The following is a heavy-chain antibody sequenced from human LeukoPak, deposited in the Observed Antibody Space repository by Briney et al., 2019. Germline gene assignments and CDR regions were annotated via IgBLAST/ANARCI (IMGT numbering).Heavy chain of an antibody. Sequence: TGRSLRLSCAASGFTFSSYAMHWVRQAPGKGLEWVAVISYDGSNKYYADSVKGRFTISRDNSKNTLYLQMNSLRAEDTAVYYCAKEWTVIAVAVPYYFDYWGQGTLVTVSS. CDR3: AKEWTVIAVAVPYYFDY. J-gene: IGHJ4*02. CDR1: GFTFSSYA. CDR2: ISYDGSNK. D-gene: IGHD6-19*01. V-gene: IGHV3-30*04.